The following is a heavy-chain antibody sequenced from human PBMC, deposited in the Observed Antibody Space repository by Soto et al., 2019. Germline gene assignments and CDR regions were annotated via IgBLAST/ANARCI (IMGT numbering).Heavy chain of an antibody. D-gene: IGHD3-10*01. CDR2: INAGNGNT. CDR3: ARGSVLLWFGESPHYYYGMDV. V-gene: IGHV1-3*01. CDR1: GYTFTSYA. J-gene: IGHJ6*02. Sequence: ASVKVSCKASGYTFTSYAMHWVRQAPGQRLEWMGWINAGNGNTKYSQKFQGRVTITRDTSASTAYMELSSLRSEDTAVYYCARGSVLLWFGESPHYYYGMDVWGQGTTVTVSS.